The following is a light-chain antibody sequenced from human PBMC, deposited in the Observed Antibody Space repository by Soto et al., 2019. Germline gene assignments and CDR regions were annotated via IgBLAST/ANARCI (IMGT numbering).Light chain of an antibody. J-gene: IGKJ2*01. CDR3: QQYGGSPLT. CDR2: DAS. CDR1: QSVSSTY. Sequence: EIVLTQSPATLSLSPGERATLSCRASQSVSSTYLAWYQQKPGLAPRLLIYDASSRATGIPDRFSGSGSGTDFTLTISRLEPEDFAVYYCQQYGGSPLTFGQGTKVEIK. V-gene: IGKV3D-20*01.